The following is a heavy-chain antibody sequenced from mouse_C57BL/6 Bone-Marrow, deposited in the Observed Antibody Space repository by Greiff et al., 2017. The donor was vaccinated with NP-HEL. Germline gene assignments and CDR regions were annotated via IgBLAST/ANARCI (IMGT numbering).Heavy chain of an antibody. V-gene: IGHV1-18*01. CDR2: INPNNGGT. D-gene: IGHD1-1*01. CDR1: GYTFTDYN. Sequence: EVQLQQSGPELVKPGASVKIPCKASGYTFTDYNMDWVKQSHGKSLEWIGDINPNNGGTIYNQKFKGKATLTVDKSSSTAYMELRSLTSEDTAVYYCARKEGYYYGSTWYFDVWGTGTTVTVSS. CDR3: ARKEGYYYGSTWYFDV. J-gene: IGHJ1*03.